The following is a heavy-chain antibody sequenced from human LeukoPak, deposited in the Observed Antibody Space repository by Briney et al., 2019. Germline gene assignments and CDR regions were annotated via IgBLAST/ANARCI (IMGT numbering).Heavy chain of an antibody. V-gene: IGHV3-23*01. CDR1: GFTFSIYA. CDR3: AKDRPNYYGSNGHYYRRDGDY. J-gene: IGHJ4*02. CDR2: ITSSVDGT. D-gene: IGHD3-22*01. Sequence: GGSLRLSCAASGFTFSIYAMSWVRQAPGNGLQWVSSITSSVDGTYYADSVKGRFTISRDNSENMLYLQMNSLRVEDTAVYFWAKDRPNYYGSNGHYYRRDGDYWGQGTLVTVSS.